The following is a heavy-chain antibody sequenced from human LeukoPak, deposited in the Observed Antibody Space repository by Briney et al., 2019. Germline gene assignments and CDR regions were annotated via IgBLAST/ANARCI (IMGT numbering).Heavy chain of an antibody. D-gene: IGHD4-17*01. CDR3: ARAGVIMTTVTAQSFLFDY. CDR1: GYTFTGYY. Sequence: EASVKVSCKASGYTFTGYYMHWVRQAPGQGLEWMGWINPNSGGTNYAQKFQGWVTMTRDTSISTAYMELSRLRSDDTAVYYCARAGVIMTTVTAQSFLFDYWGQGTLVTVSS. V-gene: IGHV1-2*04. CDR2: INPNSGGT. J-gene: IGHJ4*02.